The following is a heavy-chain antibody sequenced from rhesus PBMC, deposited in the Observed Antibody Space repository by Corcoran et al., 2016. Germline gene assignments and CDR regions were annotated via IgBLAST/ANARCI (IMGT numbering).Heavy chain of an antibody. CDR3: AKSFNNFNRFDV. V-gene: IGHV4-160*01. CDR2: IYGSSESS. D-gene: IGHD3-3*01. J-gene: IGHJ5-1*01. CDR1: GGSFSSYW. Sequence: QVQLQESGPGLVKPSETLSLTCAVSGGSFSSYWWSWIRQPPGKGLEWSGRIYGSSESSDYNPALKSRVTISIDTSKNQLSLKLLSLTAADTAVYYCAKSFNNFNRFDVWGAGVLVTVSS.